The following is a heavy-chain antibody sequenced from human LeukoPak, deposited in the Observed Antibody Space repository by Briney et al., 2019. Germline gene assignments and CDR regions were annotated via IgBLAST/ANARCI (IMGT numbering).Heavy chain of an antibody. CDR2: ISWDGGST. CDR3: ARSRAAAGTFVDY. J-gene: IGHJ4*02. D-gene: IGHD6-13*01. Sequence: PGGSLRLSCVASGFTFDDYAMHWVRQAPGKGLEWVSLISWDGGSTYYADSVKGRFTISRHNSKNSLYLQMNSLRAEDTALYYCARSRAAAGTFVDYWGQGTLVTVSS. CDR1: GFTFDDYA. V-gene: IGHV3-43D*03.